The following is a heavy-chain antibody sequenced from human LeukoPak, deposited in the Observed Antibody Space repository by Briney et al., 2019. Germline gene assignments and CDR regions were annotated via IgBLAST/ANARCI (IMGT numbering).Heavy chain of an antibody. CDR1: GGSISSYY. J-gene: IGHJ4*02. CDR3: ARRYGSGSSGTFDY. Sequence: SETLSLTCTVSGGSISSYYWSWIQQPPGKGLEWIAYIYYSGSTNYNPSLKSRVTISVDTSKNQFSLKLSSVTAADTAVYYCARRYGSGSSGTFDYWGQGTLVTVSS. V-gene: IGHV4-59*01. D-gene: IGHD3-10*01. CDR2: IYYSGST.